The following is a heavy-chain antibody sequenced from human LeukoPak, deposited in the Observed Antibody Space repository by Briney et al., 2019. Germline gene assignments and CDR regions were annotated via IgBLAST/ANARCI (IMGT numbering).Heavy chain of an antibody. CDR1: GFTFDDYA. Sequence: GRSLRLSCAASGFTFDDYAMHWVRQAPGKGLEWVSGISWNSGSIGYADSVKGRFTISRDNAKNSLYLQMNSLRAEDTAVYYCARDDARYCSSTSCSYYYYYYYMDVWGKGTTVTVSS. D-gene: IGHD2-2*01. CDR3: ARDDARYCSSTSCSYYYYYYYMDV. V-gene: IGHV3-9*01. J-gene: IGHJ6*03. CDR2: ISWNSGSI.